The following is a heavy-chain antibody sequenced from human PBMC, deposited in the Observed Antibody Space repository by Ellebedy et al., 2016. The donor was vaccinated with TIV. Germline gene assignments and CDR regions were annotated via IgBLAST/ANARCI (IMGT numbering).Heavy chain of an antibody. J-gene: IGHJ1*01. CDR2: ISSSSSSI. CDR3: ARDLSPTGLRGYFHY. V-gene: IGHV3-48*02. D-gene: IGHD3-10*01. Sequence: GESLKISCAASGFTFSSYTMNWVRQAPGKGLEWLSQISSSSSSIYYADSVKGRFTISRDNAKNSVYLQMNSLRDEDTAVYYCARDLSPTGLRGYFHYWGQGTLVTVSS. CDR1: GFTFSSYT.